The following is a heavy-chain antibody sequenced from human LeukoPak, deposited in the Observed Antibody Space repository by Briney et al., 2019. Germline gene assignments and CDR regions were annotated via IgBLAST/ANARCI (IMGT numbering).Heavy chain of an antibody. Sequence: SQTLSLTCTVSGASLSSDRYYCTWIPPHPGKGLEWIGYINYIGRTFYSPSLKSRDTISEDMSKNKFSLKLGFGSFAYTVVYYCARDGCTVTWGQGTLVIVSS. CDR2: INYIGRT. V-gene: IGHV4-31*03. D-gene: IGHD4-17*01. J-gene: IGHJ4*02. CDR1: GASLSSDRYY. CDR3: ARDGCTVT.